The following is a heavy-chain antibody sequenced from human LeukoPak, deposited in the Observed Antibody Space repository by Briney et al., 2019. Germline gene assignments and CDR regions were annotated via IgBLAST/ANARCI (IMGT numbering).Heavy chain of an antibody. CDR3: ARVSYNWNYLDY. CDR2: IYYSGST. Sequence: SETLSLTCTVSGGSISSYYWSWIRQPPGKGLEWIGYIYYSGSTNYNPSLKSRVTISVDTSKNQFSLELSSVTAADTAVYYCARVSYNWNYLDYWGQGTLVTVSS. V-gene: IGHV4-59*01. D-gene: IGHD1-7*01. CDR1: GGSISSYY. J-gene: IGHJ4*02.